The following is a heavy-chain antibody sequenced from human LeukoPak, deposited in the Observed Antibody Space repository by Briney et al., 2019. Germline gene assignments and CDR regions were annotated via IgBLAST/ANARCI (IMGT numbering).Heavy chain of an antibody. Sequence: PSETLSLTCAVYGGSFSGYYWSWIRQPPGKGLEWIGEINHSGSTNYNPSLKSRVTISVDTSKNQFSLKLSSVTAADTAVYYCARDGGSYYYYMDVWGKGTTVTISS. CDR2: INHSGST. CDR1: GGSFSGYY. D-gene: IGHD1-26*01. J-gene: IGHJ6*03. CDR3: ARDGGSYYYYMDV. V-gene: IGHV4-34*01.